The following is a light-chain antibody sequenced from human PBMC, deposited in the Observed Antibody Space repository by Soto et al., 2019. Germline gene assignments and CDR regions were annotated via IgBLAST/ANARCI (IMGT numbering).Light chain of an antibody. V-gene: IGKV1-5*03. CDR2: QAS. CDR1: QSVSYW. Sequence: DIQMTQSPSTLSASIGDRVIITCRASQSVSYWLAWYQQKPGKAPKSLIYQASALGSGVPSRFSGSGSGTEFTLTISSLQPDDFATYYYQQYITYPITFGGGTEVEIK. CDR3: QQYITYPIT. J-gene: IGKJ4*01.